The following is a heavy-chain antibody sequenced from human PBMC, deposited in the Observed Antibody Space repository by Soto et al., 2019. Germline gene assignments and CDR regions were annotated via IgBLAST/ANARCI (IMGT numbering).Heavy chain of an antibody. CDR2: IIPIFGTA. CDR1: GGTFSSYA. D-gene: IGHD1-1*01. V-gene: IGHV1-69*13. J-gene: IGHJ5*02. Sequence: ASVKVSCKASGGTFSSYAISWVRQAPGQGLEWMGGIIPIFGTANYAQKFQGRVTITADESTSTAYMELSSLRSEDTAVYYCARGGHPEQLYNWFDPWGQGTLVTVSS. CDR3: ARGGHPEQLYNWFDP.